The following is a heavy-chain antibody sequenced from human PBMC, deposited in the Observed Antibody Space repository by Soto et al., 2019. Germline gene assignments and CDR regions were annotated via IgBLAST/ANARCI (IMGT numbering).Heavy chain of an antibody. J-gene: IGHJ4*02. Sequence: QVQVVQSGAEVKKPGASVKVSCKVSGNTLTELSMYWVRQAPGKGLDWMGGFDPEAGEKIYAQKFQGRVTMTEDSSIDTAYLELSSLKSEDTAVYYCATSHKGWELLLVYWGQGTLVTVSS. CDR2: FDPEAGEK. CDR3: ATSHKGWELLLVY. V-gene: IGHV1-24*01. D-gene: IGHD1-26*01. CDR1: GNTLTELS.